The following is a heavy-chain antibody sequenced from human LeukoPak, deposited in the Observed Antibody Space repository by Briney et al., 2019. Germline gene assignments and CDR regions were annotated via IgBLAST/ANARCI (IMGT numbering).Heavy chain of an antibody. V-gene: IGHV3-7*03. CDR3: ARDRSAAQGIFDY. CDR2: IKEDGSER. J-gene: IGHJ4*02. CDR1: AFIFSGHW. Sequence: GGSLRLSCEGSAFIFSGHWMNWVRQTPGKGLEWVASIKEDGSERQYVDSVKGRFSISRDNTKGSLFLQLNSLRAEDTAVYYCARDRSAAQGIFDYWGQGTLVTVSS. D-gene: IGHD2-15*01.